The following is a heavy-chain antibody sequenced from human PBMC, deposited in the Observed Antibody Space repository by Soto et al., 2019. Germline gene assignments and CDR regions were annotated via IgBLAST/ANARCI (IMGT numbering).Heavy chain of an antibody. D-gene: IGHD2-15*01. V-gene: IGHV4-39*01. CDR3: ARHAGALRLVVVVAAINWFDP. Sequence: QLQLQESGPGLVKPSETLSLTCTVSGGSISSSSYYWSWIRQPPGKGLEWIGSIYYSGSTYYNPSLKSRVTISVDTSKNQFSLKLSSVTAADTAVYYCARHAGALRLVVVVAAINWFDPWGQGTLVTVSS. CDR1: GGSISSSSYY. J-gene: IGHJ5*02. CDR2: IYYSGST.